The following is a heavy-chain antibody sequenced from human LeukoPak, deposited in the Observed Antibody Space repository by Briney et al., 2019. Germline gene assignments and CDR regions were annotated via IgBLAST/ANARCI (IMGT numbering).Heavy chain of an antibody. J-gene: IGHJ4*02. CDR2: IYSSRS. D-gene: IGHD1-26*01. Sequence: PSETLSLTCTVSGASISSYYWSWIRQSAGKGLEWIERIYSSRSIYNPSLKSRVTMSVDTSKNQFSLKLSSVTAADTAVYYCARAAGRDTTSGLDFDYWGQGILVTVSS. V-gene: IGHV4-4*07. CDR3: ARAAGRDTTSGLDFDY. CDR1: GASISSYY.